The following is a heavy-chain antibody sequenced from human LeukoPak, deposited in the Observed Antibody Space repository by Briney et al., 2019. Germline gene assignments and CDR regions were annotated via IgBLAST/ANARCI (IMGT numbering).Heavy chain of an antibody. CDR2: IYYSGST. CDR1: GGSISSYY. CDR3: ARVVVVAATDAFDI. D-gene: IGHD2-15*01. J-gene: IGHJ3*02. V-gene: IGHV4-59*01. Sequence: SETLSLTCTVSGGSISSYYWSWIRQPPGKGLEWIGYIYYSGSTNYNPSLKSRVTISVDTSKNQFSLKLSSVTAADTAVYYCARVVVVAATDAFDIWGQGTMVTVSS.